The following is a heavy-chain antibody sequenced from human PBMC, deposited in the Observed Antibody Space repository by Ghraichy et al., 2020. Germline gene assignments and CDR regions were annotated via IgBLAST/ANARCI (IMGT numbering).Heavy chain of an antibody. J-gene: IGHJ5*02. CDR3: ARGRDYDFWSGYWGSVGWFDP. CDR2: ISAYNGDT. D-gene: IGHD3-3*01. V-gene: IGHV1-18*01. CDR1: GYTFTSYG. Sequence: ASVKVSCKASGYTFTSYGISWVRQAPGQGLEWMGWISAYNGDTNYAQKLQGRVTMTTDTSTSTAYMELRSLRSDDTAVYYCARGRDYDFWSGYWGSVGWFDPWGQGTLVTVSS.